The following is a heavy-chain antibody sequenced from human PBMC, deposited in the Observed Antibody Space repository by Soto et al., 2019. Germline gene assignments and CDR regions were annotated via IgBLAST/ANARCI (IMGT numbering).Heavy chain of an antibody. V-gene: IGHV2-5*02. D-gene: IGHD7-27*01. CDR1: GFSLSTSGVG. Sequence: QITLKESGPTLVKPTQTLTLTCTFSGFSLSTSGVGVGWIRQPPGKALEWLALIYWDDDKRSSPSLKSRITIAKDTSKNQVVLTMTTMDPVDTATYYCAHSLIPNWGSRGAFDYWGQGTLVTVSS. CDR3: AHSLIPNWGSRGAFDY. CDR2: IYWDDDK. J-gene: IGHJ4*02.